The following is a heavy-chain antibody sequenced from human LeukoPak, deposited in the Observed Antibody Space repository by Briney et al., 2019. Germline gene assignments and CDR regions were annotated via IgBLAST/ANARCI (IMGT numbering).Heavy chain of an antibody. Sequence: SETLSLTCTVSGGSISSYYWSWIRQPPGKGLEWIGYIYYNGSTNYNPSLKSRVTISVDTSKNQFSLKLSSVTAADTAVYYCARTTDGSTIFESPRGYYMDVWGKGTTVTVSS. CDR3: ARTTDGSTIFESPRGYYMDV. CDR1: GGSISSYY. D-gene: IGHD3-3*01. J-gene: IGHJ6*03. CDR2: IYYNGST. V-gene: IGHV4-59*12.